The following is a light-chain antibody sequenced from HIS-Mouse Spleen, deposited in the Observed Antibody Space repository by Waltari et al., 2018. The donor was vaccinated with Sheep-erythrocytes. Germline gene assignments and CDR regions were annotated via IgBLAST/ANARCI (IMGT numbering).Light chain of an antibody. Sequence: AIRMTQSPSSLSASTGDRVTITCRASQGISSYFACYQQKPGKAPKLLIYAASTLQSGVPSRFSGSGSGTDFTLTISCLQSEDFATYYCQQYYSYPPTFGQGTKLEIK. V-gene: IGKV1-8*01. J-gene: IGKJ2*01. CDR3: QQYYSYPPT. CDR2: AAS. CDR1: QGISSY.